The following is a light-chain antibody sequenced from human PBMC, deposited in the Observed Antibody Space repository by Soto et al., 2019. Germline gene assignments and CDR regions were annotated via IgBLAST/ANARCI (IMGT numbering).Light chain of an antibody. CDR2: DAS. CDR3: QQYNSMLS. Sequence: DIQMTQSPSSLSASVGDRVTIACQSSHDVSRNLNWFQQKPGEAPKLLIYDASNLERVVPSRFSGSGSGTDFTLTISSLQPEDVATYYCQQYNSMLSFGGGTEVEMK. V-gene: IGKV1-33*01. J-gene: IGKJ4*01. CDR1: HDVSRN.